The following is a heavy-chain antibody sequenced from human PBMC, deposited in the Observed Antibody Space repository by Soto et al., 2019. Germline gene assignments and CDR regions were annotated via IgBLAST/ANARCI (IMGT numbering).Heavy chain of an antibody. D-gene: IGHD3-22*01. CDR3: ARDRLRGYDSSGFYS. CDR2: INTYNGNR. CDR1: GYSFSSYG. J-gene: IGHJ4*02. V-gene: IGHV1-18*01. Sequence: QVQLVQSRDELRKPGASVKVSCKASGYSFSSYGINWVRQAPGQGLEWMGWINTYNGNRNYAQKFEDRVTMTTATSTNTVYMELRSLKSDDTAIYYCARDRLRGYDSSGFYSWGQGTLVTVSS.